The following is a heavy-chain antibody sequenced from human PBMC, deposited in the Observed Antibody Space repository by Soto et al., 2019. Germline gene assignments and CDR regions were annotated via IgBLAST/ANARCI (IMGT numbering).Heavy chain of an antibody. CDR3: ARSNYDILTGYYYYMDV. CDR1: GGTFSSYT. CDR2: IIPILGIA. J-gene: IGHJ6*03. V-gene: IGHV1-69*02. Sequence: QVQLVQSGAEVKKPGSSVKVSCKASGGTFSSYTISWVRQAPGQGLEWMGRIIPILGIANYAQKFQGRVTITANKPTSTAYMELSSLRSEDTAVYYCARSNYDILTGYYYYMDVWGKGTTVTVSS. D-gene: IGHD3-9*01.